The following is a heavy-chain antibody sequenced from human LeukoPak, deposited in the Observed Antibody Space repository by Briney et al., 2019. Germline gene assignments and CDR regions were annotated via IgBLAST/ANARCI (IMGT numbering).Heavy chain of an antibody. CDR3: VYSHSGSFSMAV. Sequence: ASVRISCKASGNSFNTYNLHWVRQAPGEGLSWLGIIDPSGGSTSYAQKFQVRFTMTRDTSTGTVYVYLSSLRSEDTAVYYCVYSHSGSFSMAVWGKGTTVTVSS. CDR2: IDPSGGST. CDR1: GNSFNTYN. D-gene: IGHD2-15*01. J-gene: IGHJ6*03. V-gene: IGHV1-46*02.